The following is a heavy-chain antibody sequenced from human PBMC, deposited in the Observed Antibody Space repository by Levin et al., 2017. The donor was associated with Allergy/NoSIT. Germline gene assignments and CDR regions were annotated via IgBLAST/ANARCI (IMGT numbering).Heavy chain of an antibody. J-gene: IGHJ4*02. V-gene: IGHV3-23*01. CDR2: IRASGETT. Sequence: GGSLRLSCAASGFTFSDYSMTWVRQAPGEGLEWVSNIRASGETTFYADSVKGRFTISRDRSQNTLSLQMNSLRAEDTAIYYCARGGYTTPFDYWGPGTLVTVSS. CDR1: GFTFSDYS. D-gene: IGHD3-16*02. CDR3: ARGGYTTPFDY.